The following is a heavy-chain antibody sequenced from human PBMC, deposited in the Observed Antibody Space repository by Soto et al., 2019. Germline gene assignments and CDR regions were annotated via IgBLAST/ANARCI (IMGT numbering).Heavy chain of an antibody. CDR1: GGSISSSSYY. J-gene: IGHJ5*02. Sequence: PSETLSLTCTVSGGSISSSSYYWGWIRQPPGKGLEWIGSIYYSGSTYYNPSLKSRVTISVDTSKNQFSLKLSSVTAADTAVYYCAVVDSTGNWFDPWGEGALVTVSS. D-gene: IGHD2-15*01. CDR3: AVVDSTGNWFDP. V-gene: IGHV4-39*01. CDR2: IYYSGST.